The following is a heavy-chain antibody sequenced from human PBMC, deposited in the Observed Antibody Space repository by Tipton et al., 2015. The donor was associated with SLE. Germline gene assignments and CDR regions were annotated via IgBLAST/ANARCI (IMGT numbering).Heavy chain of an antibody. D-gene: IGHD2-2*02. V-gene: IGHV3-7*01. J-gene: IGHJ4*02. CDR2: IKPDGSGK. Sequence: SLRLSCAASGFTFCSYWLSWVRQAPGKGLKWVANIKPDGSGKYYVDSVKGRFTISRDDAKNTLYLQMNSLRVEDTAVYYCTRSQYTTTSFFWGQGTLVTVSS. CDR3: TRSQYTTTSFF. CDR1: GFTFCSYW.